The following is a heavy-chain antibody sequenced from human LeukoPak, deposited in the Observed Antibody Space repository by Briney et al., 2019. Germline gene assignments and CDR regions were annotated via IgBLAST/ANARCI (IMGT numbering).Heavy chain of an antibody. J-gene: IGHJ4*02. Sequence: ASVKVPCKASGYTFTGYYMHWVRQAPGQGLEWMGWISAYNGNTNYAQKLQGRVTMTTDTSTSTACMELRSLRSDDTAVYYCARDKLRFLEWLPMVRDHRVGYFDYWGQGTPVTVSS. CDR2: ISAYNGNT. V-gene: IGHV1-18*04. CDR3: ARDKLRFLEWLPMVRDHRVGYFDY. CDR1: GYTFTGYY. D-gene: IGHD3-3*01.